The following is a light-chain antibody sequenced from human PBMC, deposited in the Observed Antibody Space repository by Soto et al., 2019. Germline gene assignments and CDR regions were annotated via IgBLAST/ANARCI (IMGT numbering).Light chain of an antibody. Sequence: EIVLRQSPAILAVSAWERAALSCVASQSISRSLAWYQQKPGQAPRLLISDASTMATGIPARFSGSGSGTEFTLTISSLQSEDFALYYCHQYNSWPPGTFGQGTK. CDR2: DAS. CDR1: QSISRS. CDR3: HQYNSWPPGT. V-gene: IGKV3-15*01. J-gene: IGKJ2*01.